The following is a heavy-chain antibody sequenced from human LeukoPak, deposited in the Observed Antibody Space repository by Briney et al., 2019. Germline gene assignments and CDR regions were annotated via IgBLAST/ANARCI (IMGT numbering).Heavy chain of an antibody. J-gene: IGHJ4*02. CDR1: GFTVSSNY. Sequence: GGSLRLSCAASGFTVSSNYMSWVRQAPGKGLEWVSVIYSGGSTYYADSVKGRFTISRDNSKNTLYLEMNSLRAEDTALYYCAKYDSWSGYSFDYWGQGTLVTISS. CDR3: AKYDSWSGYSFDY. V-gene: IGHV3-66*01. D-gene: IGHD3-3*01. CDR2: IYSGGST.